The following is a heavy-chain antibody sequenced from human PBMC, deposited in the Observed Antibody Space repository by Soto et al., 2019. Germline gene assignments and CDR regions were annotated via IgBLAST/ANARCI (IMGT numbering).Heavy chain of an antibody. V-gene: IGHV3-15*07. D-gene: IGHD2-15*01. Sequence: EVQLVESGGGLVKPGGSLRLSCAASGFTFSNAWMNWVRQSPGKGLEWVVRIKSKTDGGTTDYAAPVKGRFTISRDDSKNTLYLQMNSLKTEDTAVYYCTTALAAIDAFDIWGQGTMVTVSS. CDR1: GFTFSNAW. CDR3: TTALAAIDAFDI. J-gene: IGHJ3*02. CDR2: IKSKTDGGTT.